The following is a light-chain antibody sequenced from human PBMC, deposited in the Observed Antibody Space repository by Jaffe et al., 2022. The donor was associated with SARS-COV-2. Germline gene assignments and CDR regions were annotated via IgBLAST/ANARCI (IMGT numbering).Light chain of an antibody. V-gene: IGLV2-14*03. CDR1: SSDVGGHNY. CDR2: DVG. J-gene: IGLJ2*01. Sequence: QSALTQPASVSGSPGQSITISCTGTSSDVGGHNYVSWYQQYPGKAPRLIIYDVGNRPAGVSNRFSGSKSGNTASLTISGLQAEDEADYYCGSYTRSSTLVIFGGGTKLTVL. CDR3: GSYTRSSTLVI.